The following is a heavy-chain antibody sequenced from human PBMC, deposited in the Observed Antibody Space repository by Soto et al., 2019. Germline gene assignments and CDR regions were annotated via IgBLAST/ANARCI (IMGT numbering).Heavy chain of an antibody. CDR3: ARVWNVATGTTDY. Sequence: SETLSLTCTVSGSSISSSTYYWGWIRQPPGKGLEWIGSIYYSGSTYYNPSLKSRVPISVDTSNNHFSLKLSSVTAADTAVYYCARVWNVATGTTDYWGQGTLVTVSS. D-gene: IGHD1-7*01. CDR1: GSSISSSTYY. CDR2: IYYSGST. V-gene: IGHV4-39*02. J-gene: IGHJ4*02.